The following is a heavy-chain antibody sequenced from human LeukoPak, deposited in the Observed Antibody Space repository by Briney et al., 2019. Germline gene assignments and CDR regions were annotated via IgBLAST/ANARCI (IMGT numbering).Heavy chain of an antibody. Sequence: SETLSLTCAVYGGSFSGYYWSWIRQPPGKGLEWIGEINHSGSTNYNPSLKSRVTRSVDTSKNQFSLKLSSVTAADTAVYYCARHSTFFGVVIIKGRVRGPFDYWGQGTLVTVSS. CDR2: INHSGST. J-gene: IGHJ4*02. CDR3: ARHSTFFGVVIIKGRVRGPFDY. D-gene: IGHD3-3*01. V-gene: IGHV4-34*01. CDR1: GGSFSGYY.